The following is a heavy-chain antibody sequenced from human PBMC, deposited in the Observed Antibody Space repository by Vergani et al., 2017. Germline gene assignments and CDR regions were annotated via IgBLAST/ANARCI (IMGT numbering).Heavy chain of an antibody. CDR3: TKAGQYDSDNFHDS. J-gene: IGHJ1*01. CDR1: GFTFDDYA. CDR2: IRYDGTKR. V-gene: IGHV3-30*02. D-gene: IGHD3-22*01. Sequence: VQLVESGGGLVQPGRSLRLSCAASGFTFDDYAMHWVRQAPGKGLEWVAFIRYDGTKRFYGDSVKGRFTISRDNSQTTVFLQINSLRADDSAVYYCTKAGQYDSDNFHDSWGQGALVTVAS.